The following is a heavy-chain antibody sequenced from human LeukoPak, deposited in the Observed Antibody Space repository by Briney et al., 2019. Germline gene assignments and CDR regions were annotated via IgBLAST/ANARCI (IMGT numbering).Heavy chain of an antibody. J-gene: IGHJ4*02. D-gene: IGHD1-26*01. CDR2: ISSNINTI. CDR1: GFTFSSYS. V-gene: IGHV3-48*01. Sequence: GGSLRLSCAASGFTFSSYSMNWVRQAPGKGLEWVSYISSNINTIYYADSVKGRFTISRDNAKNSLYLQMNSLRAEDTAVYYCARVRGSYYLDYWGQGTLVTVSS. CDR3: ARVRGSYYLDY.